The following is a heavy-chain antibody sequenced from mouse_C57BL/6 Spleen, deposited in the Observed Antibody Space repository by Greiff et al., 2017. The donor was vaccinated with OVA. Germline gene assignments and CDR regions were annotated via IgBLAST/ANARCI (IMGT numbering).Heavy chain of an antibody. CDR2: ISSGSSTI. Sequence: EVKLMESGGGLVKPGGSLKLSCAASGFTFSDYGMHWVRQAPEKGLEWVAYISSGSSTIYYADTVKGRFTISRDNAKNTLFLQITSLTSEHTAMYYCARADYGYYAMDYWGQGTSVTVSS. CDR1: GFTFSDYG. V-gene: IGHV5-17*01. CDR3: ARADYGYYAMDY. D-gene: IGHD2-4*01. J-gene: IGHJ4*01.